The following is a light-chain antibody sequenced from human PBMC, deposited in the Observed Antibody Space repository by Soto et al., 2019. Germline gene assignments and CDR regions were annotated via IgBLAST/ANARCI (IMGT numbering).Light chain of an antibody. J-gene: IGKJ5*01. CDR3: QQSYITPYT. V-gene: IGKV1-5*01. CDR2: DAS. Sequence: GDIVTITCRASQSISSWLAWYQQKPGKAPKLLIYDASSLESGVPSRFSGSGSGTDFTLTISSLQPEDFATYYCQQSYITPYTFGQGTRLEIK. CDR1: QSISSW.